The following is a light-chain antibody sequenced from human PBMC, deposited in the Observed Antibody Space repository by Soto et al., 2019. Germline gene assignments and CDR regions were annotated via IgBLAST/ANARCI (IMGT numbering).Light chain of an antibody. CDR2: DVS. J-gene: IGLJ1*01. Sequence: QSALTQPASVSGSPGQSISISCTGTSSDIGGYNHVSWYQQHPGKAPKLMIYDVSNRPSGVSNRFSGSKSGNTASLTISGLQAGDEADYYCSSLTTSSTPLYVFGTGTKLTVL. CDR3: SSLTTSSTPLYV. CDR1: SSDIGGYNH. V-gene: IGLV2-14*03.